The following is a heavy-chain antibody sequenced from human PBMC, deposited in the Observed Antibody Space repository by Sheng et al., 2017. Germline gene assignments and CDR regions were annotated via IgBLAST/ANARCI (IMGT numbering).Heavy chain of an antibody. CDR3: TTAIVXNWNYRTFDI. CDR2: LKSKTDGGTT. J-gene: IGHJ3*02. Sequence: EVKLVESGGGLVQPGGSLRISCAASGFTFSNVWMSWVRQAPGKGLEWIGRLKSKTDGGTTDYAAPVKARFTISRDDSKNTLYLQMSNLKTEDTAVYYCTTAIVXNWNYRTFDIWGQGTMVTVSS. V-gene: IGHV3-15*01. D-gene: IGHD1-7*01. CDR1: GFTFSNVW.